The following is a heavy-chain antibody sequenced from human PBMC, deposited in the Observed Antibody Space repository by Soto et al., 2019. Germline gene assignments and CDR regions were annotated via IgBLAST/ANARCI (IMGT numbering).Heavy chain of an antibody. J-gene: IGHJ4*02. CDR3: ARGGSYYLFDY. D-gene: IGHD1-26*01. CDR1: GFTFSSYG. V-gene: IGHV3-33*01. Sequence: QVQLVESGGGVVQPGRSLRLSCAASGFTFSSYGMHWVRQAPGKGLEWVAVIWYDGSTKYYADSVKGRFTISRDNSKNTLYLQMNSLRAEDTAVYYCARGGSYYLFDYWGQGTLVTVSS. CDR2: IWYDGSTK.